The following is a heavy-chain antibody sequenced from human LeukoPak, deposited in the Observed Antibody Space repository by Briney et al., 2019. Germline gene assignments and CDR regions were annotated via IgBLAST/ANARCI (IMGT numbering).Heavy chain of an antibody. D-gene: IGHD3-10*01. CDR3: ASSIWFGELS. Sequence: GGSLRLSCAASGFTFSSYSMNWVRQAPGKGLEWVSSISSSSSYICYADSVKGRFNISRDNAKNSLYLQMNSLRAEDTAVYYCASSIWFGELSWGQGTLVTVSS. CDR2: ISSSSSYI. V-gene: IGHV3-21*01. CDR1: GFTFSSYS. J-gene: IGHJ5*02.